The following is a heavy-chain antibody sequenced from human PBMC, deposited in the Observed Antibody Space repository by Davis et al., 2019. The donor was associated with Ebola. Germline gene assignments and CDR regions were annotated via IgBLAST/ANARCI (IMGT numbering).Heavy chain of an antibody. V-gene: IGHV1-2*04. J-gene: IGHJ4*02. CDR1: GYTFTGYY. D-gene: IGHD3-3*01. Sequence: ASVKVSCKASGYTFTGYYIHWVRQAPGQGLEWMGWINPNSGGSNYAQKFQGWVTMTRDTSISTAYMELSRLRSDDTAVYYCARDRPGRLRFLDRVGSSAFDYWGQGTLVTVSS. CDR3: ARDRPGRLRFLDRVGSSAFDY. CDR2: INPNSGGS.